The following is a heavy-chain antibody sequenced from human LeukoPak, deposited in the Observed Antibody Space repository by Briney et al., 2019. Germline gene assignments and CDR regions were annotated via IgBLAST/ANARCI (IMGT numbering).Heavy chain of an antibody. CDR1: GFTFSSYE. J-gene: IGHJ4*02. CDR3: ARGDRLTTLDC. V-gene: IGHV3-48*03. Sequence: GGSLRLSCAASGFTFSSYEMNWVRQAPGKGLEWVSHIGNRGTTIFYADSVKGRFTISRDNAKNLLSLQMNSLRAEDAAIYYCARGDRLTTLDCWGQGTLVTVS. D-gene: IGHD3-16*01. CDR2: IGNRGTTI.